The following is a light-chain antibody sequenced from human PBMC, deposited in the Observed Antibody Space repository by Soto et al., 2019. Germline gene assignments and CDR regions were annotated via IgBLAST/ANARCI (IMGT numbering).Light chain of an antibody. CDR3: SSYTSSTTLKV. CDR2: DVS. J-gene: IGLJ2*01. V-gene: IGLV2-14*01. CDR1: SSDVGGYNY. Sequence: QSALTQPASVSGSPGQSITISCTGTSSDVGGYNYVSWYQQHPGKAPKLIIYDVSNWPSGVSNRFSGSKSGNTASLTISGLQAEDEADYYCSSYTSSTTLKVFGGGTQLTVL.